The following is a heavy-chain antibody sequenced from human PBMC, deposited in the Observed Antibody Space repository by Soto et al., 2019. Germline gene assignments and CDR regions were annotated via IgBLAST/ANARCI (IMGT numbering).Heavy chain of an antibody. V-gene: IGHV1-69*13. Sequence: SVHGSCKPSACAFSDDAISWVRQAPGQGLERIGGIIPILGTANYAQKFQPRVTITADESTSTAYRELSSLRSEDTAVYYCAREMVVVTAIQGVNAFDIWGQGTMVTVSS. CDR1: ACAFSDDA. CDR3: AREMVVVTAIQGVNAFDI. J-gene: IGHJ3*02. D-gene: IGHD2-21*02. CDR2: IIPILGTA.